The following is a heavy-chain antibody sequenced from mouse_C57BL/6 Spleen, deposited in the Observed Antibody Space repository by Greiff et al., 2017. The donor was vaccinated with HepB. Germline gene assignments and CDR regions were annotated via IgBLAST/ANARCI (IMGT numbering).Heavy chain of an antibody. J-gene: IGHJ1*03. V-gene: IGHV1-7*01. CDR1: GYTFTSYW. Sequence: QVQLKQSGAELAKPGASVKLSCKASGYTFTSYWMHWVKQRPGQGLEWIGYINPSSGYTKYNQKFKDKATLTADKSSSTAYMQLSSLTYEDSAVYYCARGITTTVLATWYFDVWGTGTTVTVSS. CDR2: INPSSGYT. CDR3: ARGITTTVLATWYFDV. D-gene: IGHD1-1*01.